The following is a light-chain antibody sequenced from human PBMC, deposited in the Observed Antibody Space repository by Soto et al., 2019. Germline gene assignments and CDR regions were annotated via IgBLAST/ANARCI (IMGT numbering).Light chain of an antibody. Sequence: DIPLSQSLSSLSASAGHGVTITCRASLPISNYLAWYQQKPGKVPKLLIYAASTLQGGVPSRFSGSGSGTDFTLTISSLEPEDIAVYYCQQHNNWPVTFGGGTKVDIK. CDR3: QQHNNWPVT. CDR1: LPISNY. CDR2: AAS. V-gene: IGKV1-27*01. J-gene: IGKJ4*02.